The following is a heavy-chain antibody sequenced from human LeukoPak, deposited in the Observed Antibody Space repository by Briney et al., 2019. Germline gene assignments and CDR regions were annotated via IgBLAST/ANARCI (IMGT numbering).Heavy chain of an antibody. D-gene: IGHD3-22*01. CDR3: ARGRGYYYDSSGIPGDY. J-gene: IGHJ4*02. CDR1: GGTFSSYA. CDR2: IIPILGIA. V-gene: IGHV1-69*04. Sequence: SVKVSCKASGGTFSSYAISWVRQAPGQGLEWMGRIIPILGIADYAQKFQGRVTITADKSTSTAYMELSSLRSEDTAVYYCARGRGYYYDSSGIPGDYWGQGTLVTVSS.